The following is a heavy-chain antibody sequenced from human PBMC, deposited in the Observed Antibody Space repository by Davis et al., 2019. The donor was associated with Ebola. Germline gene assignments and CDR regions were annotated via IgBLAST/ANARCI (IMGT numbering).Heavy chain of an antibody. J-gene: IGHJ5*02. D-gene: IGHD2-21*02. Sequence: GESLKTPCAASGFTFSDYYMSWIRQAPGKGLEWVSYISTSSSYPNYAVSVKGRFTISRDNAKNSLYLQMNSLRAEDTAVYYCARCGRELWFNVVTAIRAWGQGTLVTVSS. V-gene: IGHV3-11*03. CDR2: ISTSSSYP. CDR3: ARCGRELWFNVVTAIRA. CDR1: GFTFSDYY.